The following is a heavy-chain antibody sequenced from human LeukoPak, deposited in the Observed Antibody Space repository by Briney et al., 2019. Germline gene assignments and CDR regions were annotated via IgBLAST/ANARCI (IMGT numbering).Heavy chain of an antibody. CDR2: IIPIFGTA. V-gene: IGHV1-69*06. J-gene: IGHJ3*02. CDR1: GGTFSSYA. CDR3: ASRYYDSSGYDAFDI. D-gene: IGHD3-22*01. Sequence: GASVKVSCKASGGTFSSYAISWVRQAPGQGLEWMGGIIPIFGTANYAQKFQGRVTITADKSTSTAYMELSSLRSEDTAVYYCASRYYDSSGYDAFDIWGQGTMVTVSS.